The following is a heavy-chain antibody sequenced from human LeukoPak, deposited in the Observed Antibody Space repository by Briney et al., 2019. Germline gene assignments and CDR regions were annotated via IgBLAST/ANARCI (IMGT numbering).Heavy chain of an antibody. Sequence: ASVKVSCKASGYTFTGYYMHWVRQAPGQGLEWMGWINPNSGGTNYAQKFQGRVTMTRDTSISTAYMELSRLRSDDTAVYYCARDFGMDHDAFDIWGQGTMVTVSS. CDR2: INPNSGGT. CDR3: ARDFGMDHDAFDI. V-gene: IGHV1-2*02. CDR1: GYTFTGYY. J-gene: IGHJ3*02. D-gene: IGHD3-10*01.